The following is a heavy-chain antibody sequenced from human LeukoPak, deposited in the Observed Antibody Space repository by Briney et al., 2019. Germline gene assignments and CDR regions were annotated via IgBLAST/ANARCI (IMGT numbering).Heavy chain of an antibody. D-gene: IGHD2-15*01. CDR3: AKRPHCSGPGCSHIEY. V-gene: IGHV3-23*01. Sequence: PGGSLRLSCAASGFTFSTCLMSWVRQAPGKEMDWVSTIRGSGDNTYYADSVKGRFTISRDNSKNTLFLQMNNLRAEDTAVYYCAKRPHCSGPGCSHIEYWGQGTLVTVSS. CDR2: IRGSGDNT. CDR1: GFTFSTCL. J-gene: IGHJ4*02.